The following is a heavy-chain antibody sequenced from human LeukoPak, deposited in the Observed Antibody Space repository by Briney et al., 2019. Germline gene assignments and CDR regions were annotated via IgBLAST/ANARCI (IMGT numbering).Heavy chain of an antibody. CDR2: IIPIFGPA. V-gene: IGHV1-69*13. CDR1: GGTFSRFA. Sequence: ASVKVSCKTSGGTFSRFAISWVRQAPGQGLEWMGGIIPIFGPANYAQKFQGRVTITADESTSTAYMELSSLRSEDTALYYCATAQYCSSTSCYHHSYGMDVWGQGTTVTVSS. D-gene: IGHD2-2*01. CDR3: ATAQYCSSTSCYHHSYGMDV. J-gene: IGHJ6*02.